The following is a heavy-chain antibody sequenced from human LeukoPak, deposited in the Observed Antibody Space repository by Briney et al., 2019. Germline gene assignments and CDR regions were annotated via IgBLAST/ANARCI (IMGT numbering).Heavy chain of an antibody. V-gene: IGHV3-23*01. Sequence: AGGSLRLSCAASGFTFSSYAMSWVRQAPGKGLEWVSAISGSGGSTYYADSVKGRFTISRDNSKNTLYLQMNSLRAEDTAVYYCAKGSHSSGYYSYFDYWGQGTLVTVSS. CDR3: AKGSHSSGYYSYFDY. J-gene: IGHJ4*02. D-gene: IGHD3-22*01. CDR1: GFTFSSYA. CDR2: ISGSGGST.